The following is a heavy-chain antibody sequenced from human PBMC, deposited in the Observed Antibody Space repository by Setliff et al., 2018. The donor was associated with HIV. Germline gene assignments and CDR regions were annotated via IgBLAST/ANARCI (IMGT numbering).Heavy chain of an antibody. CDR1: GGSVSSSNW. CDR3: ARGPARAVARPGWLDP. J-gene: IGHJ5*02. V-gene: IGHV4-4*02. CDR2: ISQSGST. D-gene: IGHD6-19*01. Sequence: SETLSLTCAVSGGSVSSSNWWSWVRQPPGKGLEWIGEISQSGSTNYNPSLKSRVTISVDKSKNQFSLKLSSVTAADTAVYYCARGPARAVARPGWLDPWGQGTMVTVSS.